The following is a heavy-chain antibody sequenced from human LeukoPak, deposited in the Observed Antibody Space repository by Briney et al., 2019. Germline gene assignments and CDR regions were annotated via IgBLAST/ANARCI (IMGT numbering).Heavy chain of an antibody. CDR1: GGFISTYY. Sequence: SETLSLTCTVSGGFISTYYWSWIRQPAGKELEWIGRIHTSGSTLYNPSLKSRVTISVDTSKNQFSLNLSSVPAADTAVYYCARGDIYYGSGSYYTGRWFDPWGQGTLVTVSS. J-gene: IGHJ5*02. D-gene: IGHD3-10*01. V-gene: IGHV4-4*07. CDR3: ARGDIYYGSGSYYTGRWFDP. CDR2: IHTSGST.